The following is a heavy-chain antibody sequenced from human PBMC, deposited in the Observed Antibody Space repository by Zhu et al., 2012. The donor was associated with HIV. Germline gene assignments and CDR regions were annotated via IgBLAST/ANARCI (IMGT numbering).Heavy chain of an antibody. CDR1: GYSISSGYY. D-gene: IGHD3-10*01. J-gene: IGHJ4*02. V-gene: IGHV4-38-2*02. CDR3: ARDFWRFGTLDY. Sequence: QVQLQESGPGLVKPSETLSLTCTVSGYSISSGYYWGWIRQPPGKGLEWIGSIYHSGSTYYNPSLKSRVTISVDTSKNQFSLKLSSVTAADTAVYYCARDFWRFGTLDYWGQGTLVTVSS. CDR2: IYHSGST.